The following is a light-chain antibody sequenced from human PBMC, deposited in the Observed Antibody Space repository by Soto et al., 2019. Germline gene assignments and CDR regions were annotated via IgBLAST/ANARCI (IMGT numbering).Light chain of an antibody. Sequence: DIQMTQSHSTLPGSGGDRVSITCRASQTINSWLAWSQQKPGKAPNLLIYKPSTLKNGVPSRLSGSGSVTEFTLTISGLQPDDFATYYYQHYNSYSEAFGQGTTV. CDR3: QHYNSYSEA. J-gene: IGKJ1*01. CDR2: KPS. CDR1: QTINSW. V-gene: IGKV1-5*03.